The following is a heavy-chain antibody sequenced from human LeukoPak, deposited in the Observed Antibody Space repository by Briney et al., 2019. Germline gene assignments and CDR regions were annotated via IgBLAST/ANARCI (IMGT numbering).Heavy chain of an antibody. J-gene: IGHJ4*02. CDR1: GFTFRSYA. CDR3: ALGYAMNY. D-gene: IGHD2-8*01. CDR2: ISNSGGSGSA. Sequence: GGSLRLSCAASGFTFRSYAMSGVRQAPGKGLEWVSGISNSGGSGSAYYADSVKGRITIFRDNSKSTLYLQMNSLRVEDTAVYYCALGYAMNYWGQGTLVTVSS. V-gene: IGHV3-23*01.